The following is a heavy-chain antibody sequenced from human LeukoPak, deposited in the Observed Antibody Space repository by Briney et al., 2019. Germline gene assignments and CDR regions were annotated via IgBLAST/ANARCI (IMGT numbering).Heavy chain of an antibody. J-gene: IGHJ4*02. CDR1: GFTFSSYG. V-gene: IGHV3-30*18. Sequence: GRSLILSCAASGFTFSSYGMHWVRQAPGKGLEWVAVISYDGSNKYYADSVKGRFTISRDNSKNTLFLQMNSLRAEDTAVYYCAKDWGLPEYWGQGTLVTVSS. CDR2: ISYDGSNK. CDR3: AKDWGLPEY. D-gene: IGHD3-16*01.